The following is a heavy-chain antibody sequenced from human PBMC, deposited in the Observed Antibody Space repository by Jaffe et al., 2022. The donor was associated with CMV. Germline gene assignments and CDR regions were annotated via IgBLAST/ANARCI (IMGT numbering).Heavy chain of an antibody. J-gene: IGHJ6*02. CDR3: ATGVMVRGGYGMDV. CDR1: GFTVSSNY. Sequence: EVQLVESGGGLIQPGGSLRLSCAASGFTVSSNYMSWVRQAPGKGLEWVSVIYSGGSTYYADSVKGRFTISRDNSKNTLYLQMNSLRAEDTAVYYCATGVMVRGGYGMDVWGQGTTVTVSS. V-gene: IGHV3-53*01. D-gene: IGHD3-10*01. CDR2: IYSGGST.